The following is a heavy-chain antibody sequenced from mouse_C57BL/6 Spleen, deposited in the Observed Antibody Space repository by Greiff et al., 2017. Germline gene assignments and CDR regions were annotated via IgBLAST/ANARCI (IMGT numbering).Heavy chain of an antibody. CDR2: IYPGSGNT. CDR3: ARNPWDY. Sequence: QVQLQQPGAELVMPGASVKLSCKASGYTFTDYYINWVKQRPGQGLEWIARIYPGSGNTYYNEKFKGKATLTAEKSSSTAYMQLSSLTSEDSAVYFCARNPWDYWGQGTTLTVSS. J-gene: IGHJ2*01. CDR1: GYTFTDYY. V-gene: IGHV1-76*01.